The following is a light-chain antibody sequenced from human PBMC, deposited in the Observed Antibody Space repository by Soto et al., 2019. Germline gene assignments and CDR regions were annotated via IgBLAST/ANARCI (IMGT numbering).Light chain of an antibody. Sequence: QSALAQPASVSGSPGQLITISCTGTSSDVGGYNYVSWYQHHPGKGPKLIIYDVSDRPSGVSNRFSGSKSGNTASLTISGLQAEDEADYYCNSYTSSSSYDFGTGTKV. V-gene: IGLV2-14*03. CDR3: NSYTSSSSYD. CDR2: DVS. J-gene: IGLJ1*01. CDR1: SSDVGGYNY.